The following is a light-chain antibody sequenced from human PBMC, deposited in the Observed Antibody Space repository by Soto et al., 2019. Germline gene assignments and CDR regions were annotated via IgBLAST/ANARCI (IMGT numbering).Light chain of an antibody. CDR1: QSISGW. J-gene: IGKJ1*01. V-gene: IGKV1-5*01. CDR2: DVS. CDR3: QQYNSYPWT. Sequence: DIQMTQCPSILSASVGDRVTITCRASQSISGWLAWYQQKPGKAPKLLIYDVSSLESGVPSRFSGSGSGTEFTLAISSLQPDDFATYYCQQYNSYPWTFGQGTKVDIK.